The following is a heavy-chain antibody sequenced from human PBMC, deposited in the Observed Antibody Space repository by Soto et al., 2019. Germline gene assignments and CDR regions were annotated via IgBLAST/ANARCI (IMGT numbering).Heavy chain of an antibody. V-gene: IGHV1-18*01. CDR2: ISGYNSIT. CDR1: GYTFSSYG. Sequence: GASVKVSCKASGYTFSSYGISWVRQAPGQGFEWMGWISGYNSITRYAQKFQGRVTMTRNTSTSTAYMELSSLRSEDTAVYYCARVEGGYCSGGSCPGDYYYYYYMDVWGKGTTVTVSS. D-gene: IGHD2-15*01. J-gene: IGHJ6*03. CDR3: ARVEGGYCSGGSCPGDYYYYYYMDV.